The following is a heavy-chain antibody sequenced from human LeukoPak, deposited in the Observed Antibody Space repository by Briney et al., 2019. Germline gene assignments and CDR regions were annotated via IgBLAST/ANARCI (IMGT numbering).Heavy chain of an antibody. Sequence: GALRLPRQASGVNFKNVLMSLVRPAPRKGLGWVGLIKSKTNGGTTDYAAPVKGRFTISRDDSKNMLYLQINSLKTEDTAVYYCTTLRGFDYWGQGTLVTVSS. CDR2: IKSKTNGGTT. J-gene: IGHJ4*02. D-gene: IGHD3-10*01. V-gene: IGHV3-15*01. CDR3: TTLRGFDY. CDR1: GVNFKNVL.